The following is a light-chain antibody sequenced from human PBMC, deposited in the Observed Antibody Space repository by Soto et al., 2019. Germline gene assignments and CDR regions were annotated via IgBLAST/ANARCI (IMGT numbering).Light chain of an antibody. V-gene: IGKV1-12*01. CDR2: AAS. CDR3: LQVYSFPRT. CDR1: QDIGRR. Sequence: DIQMTQSPSSVSASIGDRVTITGRASQDIGRRLAWFQQKPGKAPKYLIQAASSLQGGVPSTFSGSGSVTDFTLTINTLHPEDFATYYCLQVYSFPRTFGQGTKVEI. J-gene: IGKJ1*01.